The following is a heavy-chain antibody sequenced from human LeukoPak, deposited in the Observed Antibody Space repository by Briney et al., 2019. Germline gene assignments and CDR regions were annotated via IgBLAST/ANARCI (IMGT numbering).Heavy chain of an antibody. V-gene: IGHV4-59*08. J-gene: IGHJ4*02. Sequence: SETLSLTCTVSGGSISSYYWSWIRQPPGKGLEWIGYIYYSGSTYYNPSLKSRVTISVDTSKNQFSLKLSSVTAADTAVYYCARAREEEFDYWGQGTLVTVSS. CDR1: GGSISSYY. CDR2: IYYSGST. CDR3: ARAREEEFDY.